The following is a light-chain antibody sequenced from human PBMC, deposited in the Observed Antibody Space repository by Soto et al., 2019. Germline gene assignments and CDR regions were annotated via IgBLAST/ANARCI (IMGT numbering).Light chain of an antibody. CDR2: DDA. CDR1: NIGSKT. CDR3: QVWDANTDHVV. J-gene: IGLJ2*01. V-gene: IGLV3-21*02. Sequence: SHELTQPPSVSVAPGQTARLTCGGSNIGSKTVHWYQQKPGQAPVLVVYDDADRPSGIPERFSGSNSGNTAALTISRVEAGHEADYYCQVWDANTDHVVFGGGTKLTVL.